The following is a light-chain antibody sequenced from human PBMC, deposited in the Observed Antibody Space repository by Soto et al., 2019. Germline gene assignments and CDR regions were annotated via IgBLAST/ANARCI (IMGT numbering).Light chain of an antibody. CDR2: EVT. V-gene: IGLV2-14*01. Sequence: QSALTQPASVSGSPGQSITISCTGTSSDIGADDFVSWYQHHPDKTPKLIIFEVTYWPTGISHRFSASKSGNTASLTISGLEAEDEAFYYCSSYRKTTFPHVVFGGGTQLTVL. CDR3: SSYRKTTFPHVV. CDR1: SSDIGADDF. J-gene: IGLJ2*01.